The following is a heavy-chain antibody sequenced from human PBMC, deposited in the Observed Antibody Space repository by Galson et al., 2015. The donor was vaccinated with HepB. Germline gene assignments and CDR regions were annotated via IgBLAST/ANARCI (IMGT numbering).Heavy chain of an antibody. CDR1: GFTFSSYG. D-gene: IGHD3-10*01. Sequence: SLRLSCAASGFTFSSYGMHWVRQAPGKGLEWVAVISYDGSNKYYADSVKGRFTISRDNSKNTLYLQMNSLRAEGTAVYYCAKDQGNYRAQGVDYYYGMDVWGQGTTVTVSS. CDR3: AKDQGNYRAQGVDYYYGMDV. V-gene: IGHV3-30*18. J-gene: IGHJ6*02. CDR2: ISYDGSNK.